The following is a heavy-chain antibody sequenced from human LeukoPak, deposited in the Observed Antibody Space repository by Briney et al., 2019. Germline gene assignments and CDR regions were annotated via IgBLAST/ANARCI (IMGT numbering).Heavy chain of an antibody. CDR2: IIPIFGTA. CDR3: ARAPPYCSGGSCYLSGMDV. V-gene: IGHV1-69*13. D-gene: IGHD2-15*01. Sequence: ASVKVSCKASGYTFTGYYMHWVRQAPGQGLEWMGGIIPIFGTANYAQKFQGRVTITADESTSTAYMELSSLRSEDTAVYYCARAPPYCSGGSCYLSGMDVWGQGTTVTVSS. J-gene: IGHJ6*02. CDR1: GYTFTGYY.